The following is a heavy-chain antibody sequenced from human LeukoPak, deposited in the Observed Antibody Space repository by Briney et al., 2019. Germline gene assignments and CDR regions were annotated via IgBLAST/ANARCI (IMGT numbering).Heavy chain of an antibody. CDR3: ARERGRGRDSPWFDY. D-gene: IGHD1-26*01. CDR1: GFIVSGDF. CDR2: IYSDGST. V-gene: IGHV3-53*01. J-gene: IGHJ4*02. Sequence: GGSLRLSCAASGFIVSGDFMSWVRQAPGKGLEWVSVIYSDGSTYYADSVKGRFTISRDNSKNTLDLQITGLRAEDTAVYYCARERGRGRDSPWFDYWGQGTLVTVSS.